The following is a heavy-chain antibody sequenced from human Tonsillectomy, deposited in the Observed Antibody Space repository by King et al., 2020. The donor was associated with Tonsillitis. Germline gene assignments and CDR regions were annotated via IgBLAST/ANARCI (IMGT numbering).Heavy chain of an antibody. Sequence: QLQESGPGLVKPSETLALTCNVSGGSINSYYWSWIRQPPGKGLEWIGNIYYSGSTNYKPSLKSRLNISVDKSKNQFSLKLSSVTAADTAVYYCARVGGEQLWYFDHWGQGTLVTVSS. CDR3: ARVGGEQLWYFDH. V-gene: IGHV4-59*01. CDR2: IYYSGST. CDR1: GGSINSYY. D-gene: IGHD6-13*01. J-gene: IGHJ4*02.